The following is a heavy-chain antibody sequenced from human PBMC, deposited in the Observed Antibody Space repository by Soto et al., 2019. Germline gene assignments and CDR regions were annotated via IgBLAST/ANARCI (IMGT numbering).Heavy chain of an antibody. D-gene: IGHD2-2*01. Sequence: PSETLSLTCAVYAGSFSGYYWSWIRQPPGKGLEWIGEINHSGSTNYNPSLKSRVTISVDTSKNQFSLKLSSVTAADTAVYYCARGDIVVVPAPPGFWFDPWGQGTRVTVS. V-gene: IGHV4-34*01. J-gene: IGHJ5*02. CDR1: AGSFSGYY. CDR3: ARGDIVVVPAPPGFWFDP. CDR2: INHSGST.